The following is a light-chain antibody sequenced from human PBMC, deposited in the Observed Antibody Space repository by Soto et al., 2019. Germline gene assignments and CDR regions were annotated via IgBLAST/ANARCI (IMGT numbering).Light chain of an antibody. V-gene: IGLV2-11*01. Sequence: QSVLTQPRSVSGSPGQSVTVSCTGTSSDVGAYNYVSWYQQHPGKAPKLMIYDVSERPSGVPDRFSGSKSGNTASLTISGLQAEDEADYYCCSYAGTYTYVVFGGGTKVTVL. CDR3: CSYAGTYTYVV. CDR2: DVS. CDR1: SSDVGAYNY. J-gene: IGLJ2*01.